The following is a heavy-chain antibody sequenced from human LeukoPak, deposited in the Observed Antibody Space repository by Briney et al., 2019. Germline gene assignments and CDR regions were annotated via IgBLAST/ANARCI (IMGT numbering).Heavy chain of an antibody. CDR3: AKSPTDYGDSSFDY. CDR1: GFTFSNYA. CDR2: ISDSGGST. J-gene: IGHJ4*02. D-gene: IGHD4-17*01. Sequence: GGSLRLSCAASGFTFSNYAMTWVRQAPGKGLEWVSGISDSGGSTYYADSVKGRFTISRDNSKNTLYLQMNSLRAEVTAVYYCAKSPTDYGDSSFDYWGQGTLVTVSS. V-gene: IGHV3-23*01.